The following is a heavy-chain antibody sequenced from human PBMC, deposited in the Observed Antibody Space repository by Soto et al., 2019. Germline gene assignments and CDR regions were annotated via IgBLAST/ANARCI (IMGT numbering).Heavy chain of an antibody. V-gene: IGHV4-31*03. Sequence: PSETLSLTCTVSGGSISSGGYYWSWIRQHPGKGLEWIGYIYYSGSTYYNPSLKSRVTISVDTSKNQFSLKLSSVTAADTAVYYSARLGGFRSVFDYWGQGTLVTVSS. CDR1: GGSISSGGYY. J-gene: IGHJ4*02. CDR3: ARLGGFRSVFDY. D-gene: IGHD3-16*01. CDR2: IYYSGST.